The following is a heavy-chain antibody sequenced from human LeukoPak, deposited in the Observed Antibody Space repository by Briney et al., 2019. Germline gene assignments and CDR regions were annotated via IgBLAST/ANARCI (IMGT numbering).Heavy chain of an antibody. D-gene: IGHD3-10*01. Sequence: GGSLRLSCAASGFTFSSYAASWVRQAPGKGLEWVSAISGSGGSTYYADSVKGRFTISRDNSKNTLYPQMNSLRAEDTAVYYCAKGRITMVRGVTDFDYWGQGTLVTVSS. J-gene: IGHJ4*02. V-gene: IGHV3-23*01. CDR1: GFTFSSYA. CDR2: ISGSGGST. CDR3: AKGRITMVRGVTDFDY.